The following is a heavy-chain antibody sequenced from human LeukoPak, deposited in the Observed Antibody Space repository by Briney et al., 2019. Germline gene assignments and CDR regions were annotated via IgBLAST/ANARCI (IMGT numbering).Heavy chain of an antibody. D-gene: IGHD3-3*01. J-gene: IGHJ6*02. Sequence: GSLRLSCAASGFTFSSYGMHWVRQAPGKGLEWVAVISYDGSNKYYADSVKGRFTISRDNSKNTLYLQMNSLRAEDTAVYYCAKDQEDFWSGYYYYYGMDVWGQGTLVTVSS. CDR2: ISYDGSNK. CDR1: GFTFSSYG. V-gene: IGHV3-30*18. CDR3: AKDQEDFWSGYYYYYGMDV.